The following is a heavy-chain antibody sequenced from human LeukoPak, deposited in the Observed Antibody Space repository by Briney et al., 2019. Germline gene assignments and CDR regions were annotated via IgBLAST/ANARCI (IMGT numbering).Heavy chain of an antibody. D-gene: IGHD2-2*01. V-gene: IGHV1-8*03. CDR3: ARGGVDCSSTSCPSEIDY. Sequence: ASVKVSCKASGYTFTSYDINWVRQATGQRLEWMGWMNPNSGNTGYAQKFQGRVTITRNTSISTAYMELSSLRSEDTAVYYCARGGVDCSSTSCPSEIDYWGQGTLVTVSS. J-gene: IGHJ4*02. CDR2: MNPNSGNT. CDR1: GYTFTSYD.